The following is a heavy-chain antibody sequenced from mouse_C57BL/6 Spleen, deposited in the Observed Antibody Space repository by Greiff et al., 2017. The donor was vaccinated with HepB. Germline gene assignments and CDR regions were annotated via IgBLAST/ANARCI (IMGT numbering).Heavy chain of an antibody. CDR1: GFTFSSYA. Sequence: EVKLMESGGGLVKPGGSLKLSCAASGFTFSSYAMSWVRQTPEKRLEWVATISDGGSYTYYPDNVKGRFTISRDNAKNNLYLQMSHLKSEDTAMYYCAREGTTVVATRVYFDYWGQGTTLTVSS. D-gene: IGHD1-1*01. V-gene: IGHV5-4*01. J-gene: IGHJ2*01. CDR3: AREGTTVVATRVYFDY. CDR2: ISDGGSYT.